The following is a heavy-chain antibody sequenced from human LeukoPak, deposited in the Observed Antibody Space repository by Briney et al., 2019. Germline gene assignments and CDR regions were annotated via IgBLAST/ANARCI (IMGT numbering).Heavy chain of an antibody. Sequence: ASVKVSCKASGYTFTGYYMHWVRQAPGQGLEWMGWINPNSGGTNYAQKFQGRVTMTRDTSISTAYMELSRLRSDDTAVYYCARDPLAGRIGYSSGWYVFKYFGYWGQGTLVTVSS. J-gene: IGHJ4*02. CDR3: ARDPLAGRIGYSSGWYVFKYFGY. CDR2: INPNSGGT. D-gene: IGHD6-19*01. V-gene: IGHV1-2*02. CDR1: GYTFTGYY.